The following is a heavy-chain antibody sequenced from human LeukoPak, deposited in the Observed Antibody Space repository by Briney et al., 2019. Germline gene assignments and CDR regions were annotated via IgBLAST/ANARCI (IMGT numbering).Heavy chain of an antibody. V-gene: IGHV1-8*02. D-gene: IGHD6-19*01. J-gene: IGHJ6*03. CDR2: MNPNSGNT. CDR3: ARNGGIAVAGSYYYYYMDV. CDR1: GYTFTSYD. Sequence: ASVKVSCKASGYTFTSYDINWVRQATGQGLEWMGWMNPNSGNTGYAQKFEGRVTMTRNTSISTDYMELSSLRSEDTAVYYCARNGGIAVAGSYYYYYMDVWGKGTTVTTSS.